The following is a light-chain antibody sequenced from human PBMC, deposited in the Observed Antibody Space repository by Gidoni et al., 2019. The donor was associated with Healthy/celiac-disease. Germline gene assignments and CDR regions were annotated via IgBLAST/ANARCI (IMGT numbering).Light chain of an antibody. V-gene: IGLV2-14*03. CDR3: SSYTSSSPVV. J-gene: IGLJ2*01. CDR1: SSDVGGYNY. CDR2: DVR. Sequence: QSALTPPASVSGYPGQSITISCTGTSSDVGGYNYVSWYQQHPGKAPKLMIYDVRNRPSGVSNLFSGSKSGNTASLTISGLQAEDEADYYCSSYTSSSPVVFGGGTKLTVL.